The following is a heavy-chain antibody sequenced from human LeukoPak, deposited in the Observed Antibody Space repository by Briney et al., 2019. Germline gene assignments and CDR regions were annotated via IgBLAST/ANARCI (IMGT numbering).Heavy chain of an antibody. CDR3: ARGGTARIAVAGTSDAFDI. CDR2: INPNSGGT. D-gene: IGHD6-19*01. V-gene: IGHV1-2*02. Sequence: ASVKVSCKASGYTFTGYYMHWVRQAPGQGLEWMGWINPNSGGTNYAQKFQGRVTMTRDTSISTAYMELSRLRSDDTAVYYCARGGTARIAVAGTSDAFDIWGQGTMVTVSS. CDR1: GYTFTGYY. J-gene: IGHJ3*02.